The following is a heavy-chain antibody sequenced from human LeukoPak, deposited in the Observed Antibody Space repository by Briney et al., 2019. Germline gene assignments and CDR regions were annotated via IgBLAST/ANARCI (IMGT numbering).Heavy chain of an antibody. Sequence: ASVKVSCKASGYTFTSCDINWVRQATGQGLEWMGWMNPNSGNTGYGQSFQGRITMTRDISIGTAYMELSDLTSEDTAIYYCTRGSGGRRDNWGQGTLVTVSA. D-gene: IGHD4-23*01. V-gene: IGHV1-8*01. CDR3: TRGSGGRRDN. CDR1: GYTFTSCD. J-gene: IGHJ4*02. CDR2: MNPNSGNT.